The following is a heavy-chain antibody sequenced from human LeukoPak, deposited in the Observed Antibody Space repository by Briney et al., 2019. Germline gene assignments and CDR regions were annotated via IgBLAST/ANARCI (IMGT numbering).Heavy chain of an antibody. J-gene: IGHJ4*02. CDR2: ISSSSSYI. Sequence: GESLKISCAASGFTFSSYSMNWVRQAPGKGLEWVSSISSSSSYIYYADSVKGRFTISRDNAKNSLYLQMNSLRAEDTAVYYCYSIGSPRRFDYWGQGTLVTVSS. D-gene: IGHD2-15*01. V-gene: IGHV3-21*01. CDR3: YSIGSPRRFDY. CDR1: GFTFSSYS.